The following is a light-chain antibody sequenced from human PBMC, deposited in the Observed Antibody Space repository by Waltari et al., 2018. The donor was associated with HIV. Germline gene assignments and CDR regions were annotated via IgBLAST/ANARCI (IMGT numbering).Light chain of an antibody. CDR3: QQYGSSVT. Sequence: EIVLTQSPGTLSLSPGERATLSCRASQSVTSSYLAWYQQKPGRAPRLLIYRASSRATGIPDRFSGSGSGTDFTLTISRLEPEDFAVYYCQQYGSSVTFGPGTKVDIK. J-gene: IGKJ3*01. V-gene: IGKV3-20*01. CDR2: RAS. CDR1: QSVTSSY.